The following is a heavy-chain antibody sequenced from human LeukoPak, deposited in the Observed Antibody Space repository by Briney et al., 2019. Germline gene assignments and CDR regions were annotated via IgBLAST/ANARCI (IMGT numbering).Heavy chain of an antibody. CDR3: AGGLLSGYYDSSGYPDY. Sequence: GASVKVSCKASGYTFTSYYMHWVRQAPGQGREWVGLINPSGGSTSYAQKFQGRVTMTRDTSTSTVYMELSSLRSEDTAVYYCAGGLLSGYYDSSGYPDYWGQGTLVTVSS. D-gene: IGHD3-22*01. V-gene: IGHV1-46*01. CDR1: GYTFTSYY. CDR2: INPSGGST. J-gene: IGHJ4*02.